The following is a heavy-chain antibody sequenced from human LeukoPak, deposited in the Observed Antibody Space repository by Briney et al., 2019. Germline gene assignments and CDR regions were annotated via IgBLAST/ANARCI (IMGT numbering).Heavy chain of an antibody. CDR1: GGTFSSYA. D-gene: IGHD3-10*01. Sequence: GASVKVSCKASGGTFSSYAISWVRQAPGQGLEWMGGIIPIFGTANYAQKFQGRVTITTDESTSTAYMELSSLRSEDTAVYYCARGRYYGSGSYYYDYWGQGTLVTVSS. J-gene: IGHJ4*02. CDR2: IIPIFGTA. V-gene: IGHV1-69*05. CDR3: ARGRYYGSGSYYYDY.